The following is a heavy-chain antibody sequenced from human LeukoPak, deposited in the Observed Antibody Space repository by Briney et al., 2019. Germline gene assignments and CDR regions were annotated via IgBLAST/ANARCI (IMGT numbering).Heavy chain of an antibody. D-gene: IGHD2-15*01. CDR1: GGSISSYY. CDR3: AREGPQGRTPNWFDP. Sequence: SETLSLTCTVSGGSISSYYWSWIRQPAGKGLERIGRIYTTGSTNYNPSLKSRVTMSVDTSKNQFSLKLNSVTAADTAVYYCAREGPQGRTPNWFDPWGQGTLVTVSP. CDR2: IYTTGST. J-gene: IGHJ5*02. V-gene: IGHV4-4*07.